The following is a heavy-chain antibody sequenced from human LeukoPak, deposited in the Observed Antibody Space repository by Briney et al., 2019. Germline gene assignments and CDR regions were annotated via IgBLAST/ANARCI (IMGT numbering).Heavy chain of an antibody. V-gene: IGHV1-69*13. J-gene: IGHJ5*02. CDR2: IIPIFGTA. CDR3: ARDRIYTRNWFDP. D-gene: IGHD2-2*02. CDR1: GYTFNNYG. Sequence: ASVKVSCKASGYTFNNYGISWVRQAPGQGLEWMGGIIPIFGTANYAQKFQGRVTITADESTSTVYMEMSSLRSEDTAIYFCARDRIYTRNWFDPWGQGTLVTVSS.